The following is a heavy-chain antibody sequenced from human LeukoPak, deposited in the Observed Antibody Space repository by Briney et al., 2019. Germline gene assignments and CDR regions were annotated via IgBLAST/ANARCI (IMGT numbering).Heavy chain of an antibody. Sequence: GGSLRLSCAASGFTISKYYMHWVRQAPGKGLEWVSRILSDGSGPTYADSVKGRFTISRDNAKNTLYLQMNSLRAEDTALYYCARGGCSSTSCLDSWGQGTLVTVSS. CDR3: ARGGCSSTSCLDS. CDR2: ILSDGSGP. V-gene: IGHV3-74*01. D-gene: IGHD2-2*01. J-gene: IGHJ4*02. CDR1: GFTISKYY.